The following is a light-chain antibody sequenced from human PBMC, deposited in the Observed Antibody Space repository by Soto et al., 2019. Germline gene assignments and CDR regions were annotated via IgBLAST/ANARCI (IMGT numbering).Light chain of an antibody. V-gene: IGLV1-40*01. CDR1: SSNIGAGYD. Sequence: QSVLTQPPSVSGAPGQRVTISCTGSSSNIGAGYDVHWYQQLPGTAPKLLIYGSSNRPSGVPDRFSGSKSGTSASLAITGLQAEDEADYYCQSYDSSLSGSGVFGTGTKLTVL. CDR2: GSS. J-gene: IGLJ1*01. CDR3: QSYDSSLSGSGV.